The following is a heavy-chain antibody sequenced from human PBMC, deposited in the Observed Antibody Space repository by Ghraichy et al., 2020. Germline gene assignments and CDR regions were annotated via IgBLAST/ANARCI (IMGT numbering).Heavy chain of an antibody. Sequence: GGSLRLSCAASGFTFSSYGMHWVRQAPGKGLEWVAVIWYDGSNKYYADSVKGRFTISRDNSKNTLYLQMNSLRAEDTAVYYCARDSKEWLRSPYKKGGQYNWFDPWGQGTLVTVSS. D-gene: IGHD5-12*01. J-gene: IGHJ5*02. CDR1: GFTFSSYG. V-gene: IGHV3-33*01. CDR3: ARDSKEWLRSPYKKGGQYNWFDP. CDR2: IWYDGSNK.